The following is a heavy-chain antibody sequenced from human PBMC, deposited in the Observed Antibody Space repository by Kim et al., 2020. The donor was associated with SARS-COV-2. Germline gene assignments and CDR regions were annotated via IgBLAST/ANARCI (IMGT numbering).Heavy chain of an antibody. Sequence: SETLSLTCTVSGGAISRYCWSWSRQPPGKGQEWMGNIYYSGSTNYNPSLKSRVTISVDTSKNQFSLKLSSVTAADTALYYCASGPIAAASLDYWGQGTLVTVSS. J-gene: IGHJ4*02. CDR1: GGAISRYC. D-gene: IGHD6-13*01. V-gene: IGHV4-59*01. CDR3: ASGPIAAASLDY. CDR2: IYYSGST.